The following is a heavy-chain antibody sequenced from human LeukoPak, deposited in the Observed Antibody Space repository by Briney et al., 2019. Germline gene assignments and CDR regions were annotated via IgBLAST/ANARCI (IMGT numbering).Heavy chain of an antibody. CDR2: ISTDGSDR. J-gene: IGHJ5*02. CDR1: GFTFSSYG. D-gene: IGHD3-10*01. V-gene: IGHV3-33*05. Sequence: GGSLRLSCATSGFTFSSYGIHWVRQPPGKGLEWVAWISTDGSDRLYADSVKGRFTISRENAKNSLYLQMNSLRAEDTAVYYCARAARDYYGSGSTFDPWGQGTLVTVSS. CDR3: ARAARDYYGSGSTFDP.